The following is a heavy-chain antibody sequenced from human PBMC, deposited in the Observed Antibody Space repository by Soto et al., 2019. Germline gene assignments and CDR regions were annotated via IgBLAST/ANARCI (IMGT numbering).Heavy chain of an antibody. CDR3: ARMVIESSTPSVLH. V-gene: IGHV4-59*01. D-gene: IGHD2-21*01. CDR2: IYYSGST. Sequence: SETLSLTCTVSGGSISGYYWSWVRQPPGKGLEWIGYIYYSGSTNYNPALLSRVTISVDTSKSQFSLKLSSVIAADTAVYYCARMVIESSTPSVLHWCLGTLVTV. J-gene: IGHJ4*02. CDR1: GGSISGYY.